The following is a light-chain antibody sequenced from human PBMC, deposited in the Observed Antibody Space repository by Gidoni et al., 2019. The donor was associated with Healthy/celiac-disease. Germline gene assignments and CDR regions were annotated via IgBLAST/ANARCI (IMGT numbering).Light chain of an antibody. V-gene: IGKV1-39*01. CDR2: AAS. J-gene: IGKJ4*01. Sequence: DIRLTQSPSSLSASVGDRVTMSCRSSQPSSTYLHGYQQKPGEPPQLLIPAASTLQSGVPSRCSGSGSGTDFTLTISNLQLEDFATYFCQQSRTTPLTFGGGTKVEMK. CDR1: QPSSTY. CDR3: QQSRTTPLT.